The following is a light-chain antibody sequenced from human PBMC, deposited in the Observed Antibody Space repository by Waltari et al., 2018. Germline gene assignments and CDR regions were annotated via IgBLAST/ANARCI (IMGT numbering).Light chain of an antibody. Sequence: SYELTQPPSVSVSPGQTASITCSGDKLGDKYACWYQQTPGQSPVLVIYQDGKRPSGIPGRFSGSNSGNTATLTIGGTQAMDEADYYCQAWDSSTVVFGGGTKLTVL. CDR1: KLGDKY. V-gene: IGLV3-1*01. CDR3: QAWDSSTVV. CDR2: QDG. J-gene: IGLJ2*01.